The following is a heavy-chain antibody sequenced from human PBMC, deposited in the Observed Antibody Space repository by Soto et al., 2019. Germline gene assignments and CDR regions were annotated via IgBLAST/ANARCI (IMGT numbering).Heavy chain of an antibody. D-gene: IGHD3-10*01. CDR1: GFIFRKYP. CDR3: ARDRLVVKPGVIDSAWFDP. Sequence: QEQLVESGGGVVQPGRSLRLSCAATGFIFRKYPMHWVRQAPGKGLEWVAVISFDGTKEHYAESVKGRFTISRDNSKNSLFLQMNSLRTEDTALYYCARDRLVVKPGVIDSAWFDPWGQGTLVTVSS. CDR2: ISFDGTKE. J-gene: IGHJ5*02. V-gene: IGHV3-30-3*01.